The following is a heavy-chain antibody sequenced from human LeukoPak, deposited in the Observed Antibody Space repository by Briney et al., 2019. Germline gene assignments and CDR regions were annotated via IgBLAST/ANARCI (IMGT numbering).Heavy chain of an antibody. D-gene: IGHD7-27*01. Sequence: QSGGSLRLSCAASGFTFTNYAMDWVRQAPGKGLEWVSGISGITNSTNYADSVKGRFTISRDNSKNTLYLQMNSLRAEDTAVYYCAKEGGTGDFDFWGQGTLVTVSS. CDR1: GFTFTNYA. J-gene: IGHJ4*02. CDR2: ISGITNST. V-gene: IGHV3-23*01. CDR3: AKEGGTGDFDF.